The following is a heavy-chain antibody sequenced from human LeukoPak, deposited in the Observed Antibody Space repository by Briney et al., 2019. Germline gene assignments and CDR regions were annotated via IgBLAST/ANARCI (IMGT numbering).Heavy chain of an antibody. CDR2: IYYSGST. V-gene: IGHV4-59*01. D-gene: IGHD6-13*01. Sequence: NPSETLPLTCIVSGGSISSYYWSWIRQPPGKGLEWIGYIYYSGSTNYNPSLKSRVTISVDTSKNQFSLKLSSVTAADTAVYYCARGLIMAVAGRGEFHYWGQGTLVTVSS. CDR3: ARGLIMAVAGRGEFHY. CDR1: GGSISSYY. J-gene: IGHJ4*02.